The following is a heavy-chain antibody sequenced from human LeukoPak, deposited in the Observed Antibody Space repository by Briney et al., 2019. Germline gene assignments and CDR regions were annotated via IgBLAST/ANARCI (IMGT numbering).Heavy chain of an antibody. J-gene: IGHJ4*02. D-gene: IGHD3-22*01. CDR2: IGAAGAT. Sequence: GGSLRLSCAASGFTLSSYDMHWVRQATGKGLEWVSAIGAAGATYYPGSVKGRFTISRENAKNSFFLQMNSLRAGDTAVYYCARGRRSSGSHFDYWGQGTLVTVS. V-gene: IGHV3-13*01. CDR1: GFTLSSYD. CDR3: ARGRRSSGSHFDY.